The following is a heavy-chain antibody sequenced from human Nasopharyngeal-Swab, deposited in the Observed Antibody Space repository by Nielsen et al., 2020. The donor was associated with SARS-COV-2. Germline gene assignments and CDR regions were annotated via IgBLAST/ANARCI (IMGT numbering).Heavy chain of an antibody. D-gene: IGHD4-11*01. J-gene: IGHJ6*03. CDR3: AIMTTVTSYLFYYYYYMDV. Sequence: SVKVACKDSGGTFSSYAISWVRQAPGQGLEWMGGIIPIFVPANYAQKFQGRVTITADQSPSPAYMELSSLRSEDTAVYYCAIMTTVTSYLFYYYYYMDVWGKGTTVTVSS. CDR1: GGTFSSYA. CDR2: IIPIFVPA. V-gene: IGHV1-69*13.